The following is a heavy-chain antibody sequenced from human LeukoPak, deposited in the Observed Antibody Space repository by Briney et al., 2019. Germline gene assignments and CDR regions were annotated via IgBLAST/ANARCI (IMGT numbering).Heavy chain of an antibody. CDR3: ARDGSGRVPEMGAPDY. CDR1: GFTFSSYS. Sequence: GESLRLSCAASGFTFSSYSMNWVRQAPGKGLEWVSYIRSNSRTIYYADSVKGRFTISRDNAKNSLYLQMNSLRAEDTAVYYCARDGSGRVPEMGAPDYWGQGTLVTVSS. CDR2: IRSNSRTI. J-gene: IGHJ4*02. V-gene: IGHV3-48*01. D-gene: IGHD3-10*01.